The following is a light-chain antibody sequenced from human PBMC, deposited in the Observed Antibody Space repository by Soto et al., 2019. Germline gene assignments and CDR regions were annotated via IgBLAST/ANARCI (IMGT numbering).Light chain of an antibody. CDR1: SRDVGGYNY. CDR3: SSYTSSSTL. CDR2: EVR. J-gene: IGLJ2*01. V-gene: IGLV2-14*01. Sequence: QAASVSGSPGQSITISCTGTSRDVGGYNYVSWYQQHPGKAPKLIIYEVRNRPSGVSSRFSGSKSGNTASLTISGLQAEDEADYYCSSYTSSSTLFGGGTKLTVL.